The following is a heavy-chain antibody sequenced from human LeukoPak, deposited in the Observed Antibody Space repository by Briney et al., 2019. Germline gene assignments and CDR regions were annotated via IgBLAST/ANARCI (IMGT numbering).Heavy chain of an antibody. J-gene: IGHJ5*02. D-gene: IGHD6-19*01. Sequence: GESLKISCKGSGYSFTSYWIGWVRQMPGKGLEWMGIIYPGDPDTRYSPSFQGQVTISADKSISTAYLQWSSLKASDTAMYYCAISIRSPVAGTRWFDPWGQGTLVTVSS. V-gene: IGHV5-51*01. CDR3: AISIRSPVAGTRWFDP. CDR1: GYSFTSYW. CDR2: IYPGDPDT.